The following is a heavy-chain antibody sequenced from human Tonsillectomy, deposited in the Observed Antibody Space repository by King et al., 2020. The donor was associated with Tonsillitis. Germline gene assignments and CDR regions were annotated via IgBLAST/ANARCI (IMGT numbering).Heavy chain of an antibody. Sequence: AQLVESGGGVVQPGRSLRLSCAASGFTFSNYGMHWVRQAPGKGLEWVALVSNDGRNKYYADSVKGRFTISRDNSKNTLDLQMNSLRTEDTAAYYCAKHDDEAAAGTLDYWGQGTLVTVSS. D-gene: IGHD6-13*01. J-gene: IGHJ4*02. CDR1: GFTFSNYG. CDR3: AKHDDEAAAGTLDY. V-gene: IGHV3-30*18. CDR2: VSNDGRNK.